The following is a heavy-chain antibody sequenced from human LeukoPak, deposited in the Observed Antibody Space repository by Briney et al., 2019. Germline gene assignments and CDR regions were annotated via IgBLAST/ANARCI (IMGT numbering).Heavy chain of an antibody. D-gene: IGHD3-10*01. CDR2: VNSSGSSI. V-gene: IGHV3-11*01. J-gene: IGHJ4*02. Sequence: SGGSLRLSCAASGFTFSDYYMSWIRQAPGKGLEWVSYVNSSGSSIYYADSVKGRFTISRDNAKNSLYLQMNSLRAEDTAVYYCARGENGASFDYWGQGTLVTVSS. CDR1: GFTFSDYY. CDR3: ARGENGASFDY.